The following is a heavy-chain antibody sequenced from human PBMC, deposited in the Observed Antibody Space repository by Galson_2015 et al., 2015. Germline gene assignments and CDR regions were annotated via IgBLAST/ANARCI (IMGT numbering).Heavy chain of an antibody. J-gene: IGHJ6*02. CDR3: ARELKSVVAATPYYYYGMDV. CDR2: ISSSSSYI. Sequence: SLRLSCAASGFTFSSYSMNWVRQAPGKGLEWVSSISSSSSYIYYADSVKGRFTISRDNAKNSLYLQMNSLRAEDTAVYYCARELKSVVAATPYYYYGMDVWGQGTTVTVSS. D-gene: IGHD2-15*01. CDR1: GFTFSSYS. V-gene: IGHV3-21*01.